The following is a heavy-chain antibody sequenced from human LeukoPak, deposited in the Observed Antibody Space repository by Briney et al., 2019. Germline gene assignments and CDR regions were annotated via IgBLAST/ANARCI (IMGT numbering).Heavy chain of an antibody. CDR1: GYSLTSYW. J-gene: IGHJ4*02. Sequence: GESLKISCKGSGYSLTSYWIGWVRQMPGKGLEWMGIIYPGDSDTRYSPSFQGQVTISADKSISTAYLQWSSLKASDTAMYYCARRVGYCSGGSCYYFDYWGQGTLVTVSS. D-gene: IGHD2-15*01. V-gene: IGHV5-51*01. CDR2: IYPGDSDT. CDR3: ARRVGYCSGGSCYYFDY.